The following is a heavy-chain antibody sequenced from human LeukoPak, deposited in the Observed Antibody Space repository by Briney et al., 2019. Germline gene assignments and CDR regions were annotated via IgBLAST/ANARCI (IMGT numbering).Heavy chain of an antibody. Sequence: SQTLSLTCTVSGGSISSGGYYWSWIRQHPVKGLEWIGYIYYSGSTYYNPSLKSQVTISVDTSKNQFSLKLSSVTAADTAVYYCARDNAENDAFDIWGQGTMVTVSS. CDR2: IYYSGST. CDR1: GGSISSGGYY. J-gene: IGHJ3*02. V-gene: IGHV4-31*01. CDR3: ARDNAENDAFDI.